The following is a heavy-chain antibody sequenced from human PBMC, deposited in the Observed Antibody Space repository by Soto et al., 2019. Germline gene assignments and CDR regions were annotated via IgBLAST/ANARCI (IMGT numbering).Heavy chain of an antibody. J-gene: IGHJ5*02. CDR3: ARDWPSIYSGYEVNWFDP. CDR2: IIPNGGSA. CDR1: GYTFINYY. Sequence: GASVKVCCKASGYTFINYYIHWVRPDTGQGLEWMGRIIPNGGSADYAQKFQGRVTITADKSTSTAYMELSSLRSEDTAVYYCARDWPSIYSGYEVNWFDPWGQGTLVTVSS. D-gene: IGHD5-12*01. V-gene: IGHV1-46*01.